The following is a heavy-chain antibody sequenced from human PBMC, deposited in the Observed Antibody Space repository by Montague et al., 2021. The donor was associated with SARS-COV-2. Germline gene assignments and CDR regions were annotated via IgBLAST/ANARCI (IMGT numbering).Heavy chain of an antibody. J-gene: IGHJ6*02. CDR3: ARDTRITMLVVVNRYGMDV. V-gene: IGHV4-39*07. CDR2: IYYSGST. D-gene: IGHD3-22*01. CDR1: GGAISSSSYY. Sequence: SETLSLTCTVSGGAISSSSYYWGWIRQPPGKGLEWIVSIYYSGSTYHNPSLKSRVTISADTSKYQFSLKLSSATAADTAVYYCARDTRITMLVVVNRYGMDVWGQGTTVTVSS.